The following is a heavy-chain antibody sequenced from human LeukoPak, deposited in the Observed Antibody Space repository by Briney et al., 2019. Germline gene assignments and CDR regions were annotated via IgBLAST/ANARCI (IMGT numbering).Heavy chain of an antibody. Sequence: ASVKVSCKASGYTFTSYYMHWVRQAPGQGLEWMGIINPSGGSTSYAQQFQGRVTMTRDMSTSTVYMELSRLRSDDTAVYYCATYSSSWYLEYYFDYWGQGTLVTVSS. CDR2: INPSGGST. V-gene: IGHV1-46*01. J-gene: IGHJ4*02. D-gene: IGHD6-13*01. CDR1: GYTFTSYY. CDR3: ATYSSSWYLEYYFDY.